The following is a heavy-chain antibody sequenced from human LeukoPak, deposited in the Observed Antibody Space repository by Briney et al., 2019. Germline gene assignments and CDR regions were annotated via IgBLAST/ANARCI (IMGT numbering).Heavy chain of an antibody. D-gene: IGHD3-22*01. CDR2: IYSGDST. V-gene: IGHV3-NL1*01. CDR1: GFTFSSYA. Sequence: PGGSLRLSCAASGFTFSSYAMHWVRQAPGKGLEWVSVIYSGDSTYYSDSVKGRFTISRDNANNSLYLQMNRLSAEAKAVYYCANSYHSSGYLPPFDFWGQGTLVTVSS. CDR3: ANSYHSSGYLPPFDF. J-gene: IGHJ4*02.